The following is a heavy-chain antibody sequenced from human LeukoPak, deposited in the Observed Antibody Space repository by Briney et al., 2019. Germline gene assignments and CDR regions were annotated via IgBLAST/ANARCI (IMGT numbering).Heavy chain of an antibody. D-gene: IGHD2-2*01. CDR2: INPNDGDT. CDR1: GYTFTDYY. J-gene: IGHJ4*02. CDR3: ARANFLYCSSTTCLFDH. V-gene: IGHV1-2*02. Sequence: ASVKVSCKASGYTFTDYYMHWVRQAPGQGFEWMGWINPNDGDTNYAQKFQGRVTMTRDTSTSTAHMEVSRLRSDDTAVYYCARANFLYCSSTTCLFDHWGQGTLVTVSS.